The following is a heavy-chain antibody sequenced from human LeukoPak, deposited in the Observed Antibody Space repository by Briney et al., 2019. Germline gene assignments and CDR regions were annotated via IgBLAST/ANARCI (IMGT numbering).Heavy chain of an antibody. CDR3: GRSSCVFRGSSAYYFDY. V-gene: IGHV3-53*01. CDR2: IYSGGSK. J-gene: IGHJ4*02. CDR1: GFIVSNNH. D-gene: IGHD3-10*01. Sequence: PGGSLRLSCPASGFIVSNNHMSWVRQAPGKGMEWVSIIYSGGSKYYADSVKARFTISRNNSKNTLYLQTNSLKAAATPVNYWGRSSCVFRGSSAYYFDYWGQGTLVSVSS.